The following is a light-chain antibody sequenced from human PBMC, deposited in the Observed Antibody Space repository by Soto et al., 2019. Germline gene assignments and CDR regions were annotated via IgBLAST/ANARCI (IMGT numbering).Light chain of an antibody. V-gene: IGKV3D-20*02. CDR1: QSVTSNY. CDR2: GAS. J-gene: IGKJ5*01. CDR3: QQRSNWPLIT. Sequence: EIALTQSPGTLSLSPGERATLSCRASQSVTSNYLAWYQQKPGQAPRLLMFGASIRDTGIPDRFIGSGSGTDFTLTISRLEPEDFAVYYCQQRSNWPLITFGQGTRLEIK.